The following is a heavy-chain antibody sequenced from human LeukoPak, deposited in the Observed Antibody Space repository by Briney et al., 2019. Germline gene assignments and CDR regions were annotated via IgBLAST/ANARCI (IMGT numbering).Heavy chain of an antibody. Sequence: SETLSLTCAVYGGSFSGYYWSWIRQPPGKGLEWIGEINHSGSTNYNPSLKSRVTISVDTSKNQFSLKLSSVTAADTAVYYCARAGYCSSTSCYVLGSRNWFDPWGQGTLVTVSS. D-gene: IGHD2-2*01. J-gene: IGHJ5*02. CDR3: ARAGYCSSTSCYVLGSRNWFDP. CDR1: GGSFSGYY. CDR2: INHSGST. V-gene: IGHV4-34*01.